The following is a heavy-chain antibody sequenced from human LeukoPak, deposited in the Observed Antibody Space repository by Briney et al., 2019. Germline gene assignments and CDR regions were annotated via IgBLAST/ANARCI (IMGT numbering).Heavy chain of an antibody. CDR3: ARDGYYYDSSGYSFDY. CDR2: IWYDGSNK. Sequence: GGSLRLSCAASGFTFSSYGMHWVRRAPGKGLEWVAVIWYDGSNKYYADSVKGRFTISRDNSKNTLYLQMNSLRAEDTAVYYCARDGYYYDSSGYSFDYWGQGTLVTVSS. J-gene: IGHJ4*02. D-gene: IGHD3-22*01. CDR1: GFTFSSYG. V-gene: IGHV3-33*01.